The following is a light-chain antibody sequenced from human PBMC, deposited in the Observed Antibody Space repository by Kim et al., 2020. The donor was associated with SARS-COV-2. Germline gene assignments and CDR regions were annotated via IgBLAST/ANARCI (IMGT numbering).Light chain of an antibody. CDR3: CSYAGSSTYV. CDR1: SSDVGNYDH. J-gene: IGLJ1*01. V-gene: IGLV2-23*02. CDR2: EVS. Sequence: GQSITISCTGTSSDVGNYDHVSWYQQHPGKVPKLMIFEVSERPSGVSNRFSGSKSGNTASLTISGLQAEDEADYYCCSYAGSSTYVFGTGTKVTVL.